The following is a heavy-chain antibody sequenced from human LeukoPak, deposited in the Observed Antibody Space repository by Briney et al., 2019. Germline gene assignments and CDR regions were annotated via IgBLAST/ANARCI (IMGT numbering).Heavy chain of an antibody. CDR2: INHSGST. V-gene: IGHV4-34*01. J-gene: IGHJ5*02. CDR1: GGSSSGYY. Sequence: SETLSLTCAVYGGSSSGYYWSWIRQPPGKGLEWIGEINHSGSTNYNPSLKSRVTISVDTSKNQFSLKLSSVTAADTAVYYCARNLHGAWFDPWGQGTLVTVSS. CDR3: ARNLHGAWFDP.